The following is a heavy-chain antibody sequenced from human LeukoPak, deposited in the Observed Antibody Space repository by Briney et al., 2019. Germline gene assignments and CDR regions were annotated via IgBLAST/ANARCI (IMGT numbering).Heavy chain of an antibody. J-gene: IGHJ4*02. CDR1: GFTFSSYA. D-gene: IGHD6-13*01. Sequence: GGSLRLSCAASGFTFSSYAMYWVRQAPGKGLEWVAIISYGGTNKYYADSVKGRFTISRDNSENTLYVQMNSLRVEDSAVYYCAREGAEGSSWAYFDYWGQGTLVIVSS. V-gene: IGHV3-30*04. CDR2: ISYGGTNK. CDR3: AREGAEGSSWAYFDY.